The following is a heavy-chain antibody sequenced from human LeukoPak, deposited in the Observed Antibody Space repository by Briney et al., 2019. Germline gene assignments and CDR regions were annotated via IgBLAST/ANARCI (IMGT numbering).Heavy chain of an antibody. D-gene: IGHD5-18*01. Sequence: ASVKVSCKASGYTFTSYGISWVRQAPGQGLEWMGWISAYNGNTNYAQKLQGRVTMPTDTSTSTAYMELRSLRSDDTAVYYCARAGGYSYQLTEGGDAFDIWGQGTMVTVSS. CDR1: GYTFTSYG. CDR3: ARAGGYSYQLTEGGDAFDI. V-gene: IGHV1-18*04. CDR2: ISAYNGNT. J-gene: IGHJ3*02.